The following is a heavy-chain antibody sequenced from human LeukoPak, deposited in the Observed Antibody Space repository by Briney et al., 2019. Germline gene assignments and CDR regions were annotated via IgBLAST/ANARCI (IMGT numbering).Heavy chain of an antibody. CDR2: IDQSGGT. D-gene: IGHD3-16*01. J-gene: IGHJ4*02. Sequence: PESLSLTCAVYGGSFSGYYWNWIRQPPGKGLEWIGEIDQSGGTHYNPSLKSRVTLSEDTSKNQFSLNLNSVTAADTAVYYCAGGGVGPRLGYWGQGTLVTVSS. CDR1: GGSFSGYY. CDR3: AGGGVGPRLGY. V-gene: IGHV4-34*01.